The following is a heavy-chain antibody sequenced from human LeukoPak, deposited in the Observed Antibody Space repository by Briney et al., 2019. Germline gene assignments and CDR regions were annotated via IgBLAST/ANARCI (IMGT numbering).Heavy chain of an antibody. J-gene: IGHJ5*02. CDR1: GYTLTELS. CDR2: FDPEDGET. V-gene: IGHV1-24*01. Sequence: ASVKVSCKVSGYTLTELSMHWVRQAPGKGLEWMGGFDPEDGETIYAQKFQGRVTMTEDTSTDTAYMELSSLRSEDTAVYYCARELGIAVAGRKKNWFDPWGQGTLVTVSS. CDR3: ARELGIAVAGRKKNWFDP. D-gene: IGHD6-19*01.